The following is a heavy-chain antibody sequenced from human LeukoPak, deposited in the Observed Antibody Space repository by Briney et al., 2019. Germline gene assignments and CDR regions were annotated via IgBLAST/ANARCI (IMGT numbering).Heavy chain of an antibody. D-gene: IGHD2-15*01. CDR2: IYYSGST. V-gene: IGHV4-39*01. J-gene: IGHJ4*02. CDR1: GGSISSSSYY. CDR3: ARQPDIVVVVAAFSFDY. Sequence: PSETLSVTCTVPGGSISSSSYYWGWIRQPPGKGLEWIGSIYYSGSTYYNPSLKSRVTISVDTSKNQFSLKLSSVTAADTAVYYCARQPDIVVVVAAFSFDYWGQGTLVTGSS.